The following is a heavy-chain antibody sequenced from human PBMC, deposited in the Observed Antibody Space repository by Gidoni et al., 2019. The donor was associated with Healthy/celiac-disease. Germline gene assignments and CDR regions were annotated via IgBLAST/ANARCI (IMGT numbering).Heavy chain of an antibody. J-gene: IGHJ4*02. CDR3: AKAHDDSSGSLIHD. CDR1: GFTFSSYG. Sequence: QVQLVESGGGVVQPGRSLRLSCAASGFTFSSYGMHWVRQAPGKGLEWVAVISYDGSNKYYADSVKGRFTISRDNSKNTLYLQMNSLRAEDTAVYYCAKAHDDSSGSLIHDWGQGTLVTVSS. CDR2: ISYDGSNK. D-gene: IGHD3-22*01. V-gene: IGHV3-30*18.